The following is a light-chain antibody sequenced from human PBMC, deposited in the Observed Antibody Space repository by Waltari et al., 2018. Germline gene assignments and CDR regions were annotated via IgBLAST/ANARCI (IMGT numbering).Light chain of an antibody. CDR1: QSISGY. V-gene: IGKV1-39*01. CDR3: QQSYRTPPLT. Sequence: DIQMTQSPSSLSASVGDRVTITCRVSQSISGYLNWYQQKPGKAPKVLIYATSSLQSGVPSRFSGSGSGTDFTLTISSLQPEDFATDYCQQSYRTPPLTFGGGTKVEIK. CDR2: ATS. J-gene: IGKJ4*01.